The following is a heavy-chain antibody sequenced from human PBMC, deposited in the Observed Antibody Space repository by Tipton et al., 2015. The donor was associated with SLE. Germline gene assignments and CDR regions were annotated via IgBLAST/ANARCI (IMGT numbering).Heavy chain of an antibody. CDR1: GGSFSGYY. CDR3: ARELHDSAGYHNWFDP. J-gene: IGHJ5*02. CDR2: INHSGSS. V-gene: IGHV4-34*01. D-gene: IGHD3-22*01. Sequence: TLSLTCAVYGGSFSGYYWNWIRQPPGKGLEWIGEINHSGSSNYNPSLKSRVAISVDTSKNQFSRKLTSVTAADTAVYFCARELHDSAGYHNWFDPWGQGALVTVSS.